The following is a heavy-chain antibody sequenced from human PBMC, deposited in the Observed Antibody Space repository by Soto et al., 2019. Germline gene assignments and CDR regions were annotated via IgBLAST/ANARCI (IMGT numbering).Heavy chain of an antibody. V-gene: IGHV3-23*01. J-gene: IGHJ4*02. CDR2: IGGSGGCT. CDR3: ANGKASTVFGVDTLFDF. CDR1: GFTFSSYA. Sequence: GGSLRLSCAASGFTFSSYAMTWVRQAPGKGLEWVSTIGGSGGCTYYADSVRGRFTISRDNSKKTLYLQMNSLRDDDTLVFYCANGKASTVFGVDTLFDFWGQGTQVTVSS. D-gene: IGHD3-3*01.